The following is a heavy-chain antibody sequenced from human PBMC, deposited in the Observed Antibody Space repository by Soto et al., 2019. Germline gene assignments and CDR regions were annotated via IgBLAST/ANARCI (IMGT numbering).Heavy chain of an antibody. J-gene: IGHJ1*01. Sequence: ASVKVSCKVSGYTLTELSMHWVRQAPGKGLEWMGGFDPEDGETIYAQKFQGRVTMTEDTSTDTAYMELSSLRSEDTAVYYCATFRGLREYFQHWGQGTLDTVSS. D-gene: IGHD4-17*01. CDR3: ATFRGLREYFQH. CDR1: GYTLTELS. CDR2: FDPEDGET. V-gene: IGHV1-24*01.